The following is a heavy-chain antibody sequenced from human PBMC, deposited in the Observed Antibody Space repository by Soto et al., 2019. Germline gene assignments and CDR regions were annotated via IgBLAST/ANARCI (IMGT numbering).Heavy chain of an antibody. CDR1: GYSISSGYY. CDR3: ARVITMVRGTNWFDP. J-gene: IGHJ5*02. Sequence: SETLSLTCAVSGYSISSGYYLGWIRQPPGKGLEWIGSIYHSGSTYYNPSLKSRVTISVDTSKNQFSLKLSSVTAADTAVYYCARVITMVRGTNWFDPWGQGTLVTVPQ. D-gene: IGHD3-10*01. V-gene: IGHV4-38-2*01. CDR2: IYHSGST.